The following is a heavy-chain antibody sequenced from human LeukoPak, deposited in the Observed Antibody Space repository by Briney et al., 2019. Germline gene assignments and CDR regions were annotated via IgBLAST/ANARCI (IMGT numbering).Heavy chain of an antibody. CDR2: IRSKAYGGTT. Sequence: GGSLRLSCTASGFTFGDYAMSWVRQAPGKGLEWAGIIRSKAYGGTTEYAASVKGRFTISRDDSKSIAYLQMNSLKTEDTAVYYCTRDYDSGSYRRYYFDYWGQGTLVTVSS. J-gene: IGHJ4*02. D-gene: IGHD3-10*01. CDR1: GFTFGDYA. CDR3: TRDYDSGSYRRYYFDY. V-gene: IGHV3-49*04.